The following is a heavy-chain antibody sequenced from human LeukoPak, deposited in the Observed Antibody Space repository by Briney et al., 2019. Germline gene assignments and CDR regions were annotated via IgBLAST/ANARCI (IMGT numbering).Heavy chain of an antibody. CDR3: ARERSYYSSGYYRNNWFDP. V-gene: IGHV1-18*04. D-gene: IGHD3-22*01. CDR1: GYTFISYA. Sequence: ASVKVSCKTSGYTFISYAISWVRQAPGQGLEWMGWISVHNGNTNYAQKFQGRVTLTTDTSTSTAYMELRSLRSDDTAVYYCARERSYYSSGYYRNNWFDPWGQGTLVTVSS. CDR2: ISVHNGNT. J-gene: IGHJ5*02.